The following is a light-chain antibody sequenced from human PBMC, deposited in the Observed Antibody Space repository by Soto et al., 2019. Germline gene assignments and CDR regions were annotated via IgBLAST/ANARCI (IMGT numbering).Light chain of an antibody. Sequence: QSVLTQPPSVSAAPGQKVTISCSGSSSNIGNNYVSWYQQLPGTAPKLLIYENNKRPSGIPDRFSGSKSGTSATLGITGPKTGDEAYYYGEKGDSSLGVYVLGTGTRPPS. CDR3: EKGDSSLGVYV. CDR2: ENN. J-gene: IGLJ1*01. V-gene: IGLV1-51*02. CDR1: SSNIGNNY.